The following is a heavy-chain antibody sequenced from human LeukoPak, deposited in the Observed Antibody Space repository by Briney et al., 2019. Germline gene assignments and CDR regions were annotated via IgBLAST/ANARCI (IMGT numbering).Heavy chain of an antibody. Sequence: PGRSLRLSCADPGLTFSSYGMHGVRQAPGKGLEWVAVISYDGSNKYYADSVKGRFTISRDNSKNTLFLQMTSLRAEDTAVFYCAKELTSEYCSGGSCSDAFDIWGQGTMVTVSS. D-gene: IGHD2-15*01. CDR3: AKELTSEYCSGGSCSDAFDI. CDR1: GLTFSSYG. CDR2: ISYDGSNK. J-gene: IGHJ3*02. V-gene: IGHV3-30*18.